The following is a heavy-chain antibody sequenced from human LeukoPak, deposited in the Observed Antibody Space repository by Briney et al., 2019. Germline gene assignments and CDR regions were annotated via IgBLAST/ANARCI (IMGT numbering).Heavy chain of an antibody. D-gene: IGHD6-13*01. CDR3: ASNYPYSSRYAFDI. CDR2: INPNSSGT. J-gene: IGHJ3*02. V-gene: IGHV1-2*04. Sequence: PGASVKASCNASGYTVTGYNMHWVRPPPEQGQERMGWINPNSSGTNYAQKFQSWVTMTRDTSISTAYMELSRLRSDDTAVYVCASNYPYSSRYAFDIWGQGTMVTVSS. CDR1: GYTVTGYN.